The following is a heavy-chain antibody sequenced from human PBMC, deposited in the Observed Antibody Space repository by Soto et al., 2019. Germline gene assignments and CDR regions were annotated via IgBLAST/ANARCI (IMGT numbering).Heavy chain of an antibody. V-gene: IGHV1-2*02. Sequence: QVQLVQSGAEVKKPGASVKVSCKGSGYAFTANYMQWVRQAPGQVLEWMGWINPNSGGTTYAQKFEGRVTLTRDTSITTAYLELSRLTSDDTAVYFCATAGSGWKYFDYWGQGSLVTVPS. CDR1: GYAFTANY. J-gene: IGHJ4*02. D-gene: IGHD6-19*01. CDR3: ATAGSGWKYFDY. CDR2: INPNSGGT.